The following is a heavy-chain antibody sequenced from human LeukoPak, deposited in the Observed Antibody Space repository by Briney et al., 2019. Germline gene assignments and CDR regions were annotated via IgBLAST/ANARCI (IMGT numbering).Heavy chain of an antibody. Sequence: ASVKVSCKASGYTFTSYDINWVRQATGQGLEWMGWMNPNSGNTGYAQKFQGRVTMTRNTSISTAYMELSSLRSEDTAVYYCARSSMYYDFWSGYSYCYYYGMDVWGQGTTVTVSS. J-gene: IGHJ6*02. D-gene: IGHD3-3*01. CDR3: ARSSMYYDFWSGYSYCYYYGMDV. V-gene: IGHV1-8*01. CDR2: MNPNSGNT. CDR1: GYTFTSYD.